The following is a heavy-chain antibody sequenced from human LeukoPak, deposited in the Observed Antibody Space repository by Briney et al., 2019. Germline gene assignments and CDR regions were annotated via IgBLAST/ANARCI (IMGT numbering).Heavy chain of an antibody. CDR1: GYSISSGYY. CDR2: IYHSGST. CDR3: ARGVGAKDPFDY. D-gene: IGHD1-26*01. J-gene: IGHJ4*02. Sequence: PSETLSLTCTVSGYSISSGYYWGWIRQPPGKGLEWIGSIYHSGSTYYSPSLKSRVTISVDTSKNQFSLKLSSVTAADTAVYYCARGVGAKDPFDYWGQGTLVTVSS. V-gene: IGHV4-38-2*02.